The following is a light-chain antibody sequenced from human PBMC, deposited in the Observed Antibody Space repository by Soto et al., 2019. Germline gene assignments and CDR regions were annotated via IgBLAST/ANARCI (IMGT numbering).Light chain of an antibody. CDR2: EHN. V-gene: IGLV6-57*04. Sequence: NFMLTQPHSVSESPGKTVTISCTRSSGSIASNYVQWYQQRPGSGPTTVIYEHNQRPSGVPARFSGSIDSSSNSASLTISGLQTEDEADYYCQSYGSTDVVFGGGTKLTVL. CDR1: SGSIASNY. J-gene: IGLJ2*01. CDR3: QSYGSTDVV.